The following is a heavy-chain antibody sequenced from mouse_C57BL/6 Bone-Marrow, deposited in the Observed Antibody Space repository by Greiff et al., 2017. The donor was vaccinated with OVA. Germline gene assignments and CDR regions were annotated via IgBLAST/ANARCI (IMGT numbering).Heavy chain of an antibody. CDR1: GYSFTDYN. D-gene: IGHD1-1*01. V-gene: IGHV1-39*01. J-gene: IGHJ2*01. Sequence: VQLQQSGPELVKPGASVKISCKASGYSFTDYNMTWVQQSNGKSLEWIGVISPNYGTTSYNQKFKGKATLTVDQSSSTAYMQLNSLTSEDSAFYYYASYYFLDYWGQGTTLTVSS. CDR3: ASYYFLDY. CDR2: ISPNYGTT.